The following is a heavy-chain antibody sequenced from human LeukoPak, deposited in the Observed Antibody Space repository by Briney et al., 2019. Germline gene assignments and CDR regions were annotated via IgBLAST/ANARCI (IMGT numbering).Heavy chain of an antibody. V-gene: IGHV3-11*01. CDR1: GLTFSDYY. CDR3: AREGVLLWFGELRFVY. CDR2: ISRDSDAL. D-gene: IGHD3-10*01. J-gene: IGHJ4*02. Sequence: GGSLRLSCAASGLTFSDYYMSWVRQAPGKGLEWISYISRDSDALYYADSVKGRFTISRDNAKSSLYLQMNSLRAEDTAVYYCAREGVLLWFGELRFVYWGQGTLVTVSS.